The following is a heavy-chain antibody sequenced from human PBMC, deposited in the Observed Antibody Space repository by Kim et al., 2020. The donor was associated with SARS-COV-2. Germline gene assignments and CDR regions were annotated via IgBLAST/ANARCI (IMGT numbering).Heavy chain of an antibody. Sequence: SPSLKSRVTISVDTSKNQFSLKLSSVTAADTAVYYCASLWFGDSNWFDPWGQGTLVTVSS. J-gene: IGHJ5*02. V-gene: IGHV4-59*01. CDR3: ASLWFGDSNWFDP. D-gene: IGHD3-10*01.